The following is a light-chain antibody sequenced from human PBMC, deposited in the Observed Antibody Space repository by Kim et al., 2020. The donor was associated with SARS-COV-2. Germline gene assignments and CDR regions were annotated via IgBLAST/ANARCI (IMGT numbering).Light chain of an antibody. V-gene: IGKV3-11*01. CDR2: DAS. J-gene: IGKJ4*01. Sequence: EIVLTRSPATLSLSPGERATLSCRASQSVSSYLAWYQQKPGQAPRLLIYDASNRATCIPARFSGSGSGTDFTLTISSLEPEDFAVYYCQQRINWLTFGGGTKVDIK. CDR3: QQRINWLT. CDR1: QSVSSY.